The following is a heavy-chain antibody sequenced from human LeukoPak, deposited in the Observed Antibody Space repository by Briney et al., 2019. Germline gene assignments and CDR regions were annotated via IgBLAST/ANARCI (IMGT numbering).Heavy chain of an antibody. CDR3: AREDWVIDY. Sequence: SETLSLTCAVYGGSFSGYYWSWIRQPPGKGLEWIGNIYYTGSTYYNPPLKSRVTISVDTSKNQFSLKLSSVTAADTAVYYCAREDWVIDYWGQGTLVTVSS. V-gene: IGHV4-34*01. CDR1: GGSFSGYY. D-gene: IGHD3-9*01. CDR2: IYYTGST. J-gene: IGHJ4*02.